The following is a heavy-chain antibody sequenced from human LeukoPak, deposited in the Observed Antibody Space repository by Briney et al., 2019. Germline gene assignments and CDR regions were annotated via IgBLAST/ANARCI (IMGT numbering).Heavy chain of an antibody. CDR2: INHSGST. J-gene: IGHJ6*02. D-gene: IGHD3-22*01. Sequence: PSETLSLTCAVYGGSFSGYYWSWIRQPPGKGLEWIGEINHSGSTNYNPSLKSRVTISVDTSKNQFSLKLSSVTAADTAVYYCAREAYYYDSSGYYYENYYYGMDVWGQGTTVTVSS. CDR3: AREAYYYDSSGYYYENYYYGMDV. CDR1: GGSFSGYY. V-gene: IGHV4-34*01.